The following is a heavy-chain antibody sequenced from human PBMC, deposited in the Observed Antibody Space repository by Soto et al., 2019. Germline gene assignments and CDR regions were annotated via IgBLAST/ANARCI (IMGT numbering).Heavy chain of an antibody. J-gene: IGHJ6*02. Sequence: PSETLSLTCSVTGGSISGHYWSWIRQPPGKGLEWVGYIYYSGSANYNPSPKSRVTISVDTPKNQLSLKLSSVTAADTAVYYCARDREVTTPYYYVMEVGGQGTTVTVSS. V-gene: IGHV4-59*11. D-gene: IGHD4-17*01. CDR1: GGSISGHY. CDR2: IYYSGSA. CDR3: ARDREVTTPYYYVMEV.